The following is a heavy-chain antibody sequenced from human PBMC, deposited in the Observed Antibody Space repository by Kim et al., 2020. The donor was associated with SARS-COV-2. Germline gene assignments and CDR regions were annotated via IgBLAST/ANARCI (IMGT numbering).Heavy chain of an antibody. Sequence: GESLKISCKGSGYSFTSYWIGWVRQMPGKGLEWMVIIYPGDSDTSYSPSFQGQVTISADKSISTAYLQWSSLKASDTAMYYCARSFKDSGYAGDYYYYFGMDVWGEGTTVTVSS. V-gene: IGHV5-51*01. CDR3: ARSFKDSGYAGDYYYYFGMDV. CDR2: IYPGDSDT. CDR1: GYSFTSYW. J-gene: IGHJ6*04. D-gene: IGHD5-12*01.